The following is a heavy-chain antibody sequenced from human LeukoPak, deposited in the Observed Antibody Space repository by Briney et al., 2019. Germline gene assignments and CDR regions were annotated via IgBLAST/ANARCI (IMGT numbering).Heavy chain of an antibody. J-gene: IGHJ4*02. D-gene: IGHD2-15*01. Sequence: GGCLRLSCAASGFTFSSYAMHWVRQAPGKGLEYVSSIRSNGGSTYYANSVKGRFTISSDNSKNTLYLQMGSLRAEDMAVYYCARPHCSGGSCYPYYFDYWGQGTLVTVSS. CDR2: IRSNGGST. V-gene: IGHV3-64*01. CDR1: GFTFSSYA. CDR3: ARPHCSGGSCYPYYFDY.